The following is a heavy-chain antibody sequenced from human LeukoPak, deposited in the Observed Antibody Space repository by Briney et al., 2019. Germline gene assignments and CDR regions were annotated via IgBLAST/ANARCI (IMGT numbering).Heavy chain of an antibody. J-gene: IGHJ5*02. V-gene: IGHV3-53*01. CDR1: GFTLSSNY. CDR3: ARDRPGGIAGATHWFDP. CDR2: IYSGGST. Sequence: GGSLRLSCAASGFTLSSNYMSWVRQAPGKGLEWVSVIYSGGSTYYADSVKGRFTISRDNSKNTLFLQMNSLRAEDTAVYYCARDRPGGIAGATHWFDPWGQGTLVTVSS. D-gene: IGHD1-26*01.